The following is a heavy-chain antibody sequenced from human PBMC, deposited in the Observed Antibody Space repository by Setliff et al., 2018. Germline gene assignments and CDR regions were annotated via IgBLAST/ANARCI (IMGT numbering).Heavy chain of an antibody. J-gene: IGHJ4*02. Sequence: SETLSLTCAAYGGTFSDYYWTWIRQPPGKGLEWVGEINHRGSTNYNPSLKSRVTISVDTSKDQFSLKVISMTAADTAVYYCARAPLQPAERTFDRWGPGTLVTVSS. CDR3: ARAPLQPAERTFDR. V-gene: IGHV4-34*01. CDR2: INHRGST. CDR1: GGTFSDYY.